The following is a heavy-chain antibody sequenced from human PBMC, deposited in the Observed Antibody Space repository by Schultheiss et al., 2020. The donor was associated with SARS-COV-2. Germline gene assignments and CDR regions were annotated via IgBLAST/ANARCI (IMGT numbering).Heavy chain of an antibody. D-gene: IGHD6-19*01. CDR1: GFTFSSYS. Sequence: GGSLRLSCAASGFTFSSYSMNWVRQAPGKGLEWVSSISSSSSTIYYADSVKGRFTISRDNSKNTLYLQMNSLRAEDTAVYYCAKVRLSGYSSGAYDYWGQGTLVTVSS. J-gene: IGHJ4*02. V-gene: IGHV3-48*01. CDR2: ISSSSSTI. CDR3: AKVRLSGYSSGAYDY.